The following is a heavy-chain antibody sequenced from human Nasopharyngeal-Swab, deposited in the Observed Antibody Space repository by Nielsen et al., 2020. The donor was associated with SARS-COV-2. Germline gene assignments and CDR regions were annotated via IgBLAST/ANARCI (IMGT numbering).Heavy chain of an antibody. Sequence: SSVKVSCKASGGSFSSYAISWVRQAPGQGLEWMGGICPIFGTANYAQKFQGRVTITADESTGTAYMELCSLRSEDTAVYYFARDGGYSYGYGDYWGQGTLVTVSS. CDR1: GGSFSSYA. CDR3: ARDGGYSYGYGDY. D-gene: IGHD5-18*01. V-gene: IGHV1-69*13. J-gene: IGHJ4*02. CDR2: ICPIFGTA.